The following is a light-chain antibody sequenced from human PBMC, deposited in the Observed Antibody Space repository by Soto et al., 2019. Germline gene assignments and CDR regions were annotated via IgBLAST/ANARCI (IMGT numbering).Light chain of an antibody. Sequence: QSALTQPASVSGSPGQSITISCTGTRDDVGGYNYVSWYQQYPGKAPKLMIYEVSYRPSGVSNRFSGSRSGHTASLSISGRQAEDEADYYCSAYTNIGTLVFGGGTTLTVL. CDR2: EVS. CDR1: RDDVGGYNY. CDR3: SAYTNIGTLV. J-gene: IGLJ3*02. V-gene: IGLV2-14*01.